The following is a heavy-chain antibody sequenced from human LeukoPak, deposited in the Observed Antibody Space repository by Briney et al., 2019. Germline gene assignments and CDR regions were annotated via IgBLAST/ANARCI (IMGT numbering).Heavy chain of an antibody. CDR3: ARERYSSGWYDY. D-gene: IGHD6-19*01. J-gene: IGHJ4*02. CDR1: GGCMGSYY. CDR2: IYYSGST. V-gene: IGHV4-59*01. Sequence: SKILSLTCTVSGGCMGSYYWSWIRQPSGKGLEWIGYIYYSGSTNYNPSLKSRVTISVDTSKNQFSLKLSSVTAADTAVYYCARERYSSGWYDYWGQGTLVTVSS.